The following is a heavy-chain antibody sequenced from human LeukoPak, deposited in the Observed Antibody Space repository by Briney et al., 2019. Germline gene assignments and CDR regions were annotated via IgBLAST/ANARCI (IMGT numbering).Heavy chain of an antibody. V-gene: IGHV4-38-2*01. D-gene: IGHD6-25*01. J-gene: IGHJ6*03. Sequence: SETLSLTCSVSGYSISSGYYWGWIRQPPGKGLEWVANVYRDGNTYHSPSLESRVTISVDTSKNLFSLRLSSLSAADTAVYYCVRLAALRGFYYYMDVWGKGTAVTVSS. CDR1: GYSISSGYY. CDR3: VRLAALRGFYYYMDV. CDR2: VYRDGNT.